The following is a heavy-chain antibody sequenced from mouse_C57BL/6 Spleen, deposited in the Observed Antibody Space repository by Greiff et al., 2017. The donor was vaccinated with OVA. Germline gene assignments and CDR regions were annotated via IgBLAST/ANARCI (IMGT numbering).Heavy chain of an antibody. Sequence: VQLQQSGPELVKPGDSVKISCKASGYSFTGYFMNWVMQSHGKSLEWIGRINPYNGDTFYNQKFKGKATLTVDKSSSTAHMELRSLTSEDSAVYYCARSGYDYDPFDYWGQGTTLTVSS. J-gene: IGHJ2*01. CDR1: GYSFTGYF. D-gene: IGHD2-4*01. V-gene: IGHV1-20*01. CDR3: ARSGYDYDPFDY. CDR2: INPYNGDT.